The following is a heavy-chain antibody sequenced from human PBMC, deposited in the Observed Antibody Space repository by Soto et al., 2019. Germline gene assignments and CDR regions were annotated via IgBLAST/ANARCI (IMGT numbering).Heavy chain of an antibody. D-gene: IGHD6-6*01. V-gene: IGHV1-18*01. CDR2: ISAHNGNT. CDR3: ARGRDGDY. J-gene: IGHJ4*02. Sequence: QVHLVQSGAEVTKPPPPPKVSCKASGYTFTSYGITWVRQAPGQGLEWMGWISAHNGNTDYAQKLQGRVIVTRDTSTSTAYMELRSLISDDTAVYYCARGRDGDYWGQGALVTVSS. CDR1: GYTFTSYG.